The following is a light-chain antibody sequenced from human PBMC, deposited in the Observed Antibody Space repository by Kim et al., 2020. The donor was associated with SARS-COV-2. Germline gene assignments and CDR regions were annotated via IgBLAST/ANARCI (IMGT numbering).Light chain of an antibody. CDR1: QSISSW. V-gene: IGKV1-5*03. CDR3: QQYNT. CDR2: KAS. J-gene: IGKJ1*01. Sequence: DIQMTQSPSTLSASVGDRVTITCRASQSISSWLAWYQQKPGKAPKLLIYKASTLESGVPSRFSGSASGTEFTLTISSLQPDDFATYYCQQYNTFGQGTKVEIK.